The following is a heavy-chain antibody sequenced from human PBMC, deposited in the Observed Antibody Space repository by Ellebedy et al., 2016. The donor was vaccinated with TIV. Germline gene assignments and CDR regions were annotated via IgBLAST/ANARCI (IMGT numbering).Heavy chain of an antibody. CDR3: ARAARGGYSYGYKKAVAGSFDY. V-gene: IGHV4-34*01. J-gene: IGHJ4*02. CDR1: GGSFSGYY. Sequence: SETLSLXCAVYGGSFSGYYWSWIRQPPGKGLEWIGEINHSGSTNYNPSLKSRVTISVDTSKNQFSLKLSSVTAADTAVYYCARAARGGYSYGYKKAVAGSFDYWGQGTLVTVSS. D-gene: IGHD5-18*01. CDR2: INHSGST.